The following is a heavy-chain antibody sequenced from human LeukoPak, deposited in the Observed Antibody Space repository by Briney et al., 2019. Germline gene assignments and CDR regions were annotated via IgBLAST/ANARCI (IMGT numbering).Heavy chain of an antibody. V-gene: IGHV1-69*13. CDR3: ARGTGPQYYFDY. CDR2: IIPIFGTA. Sequence: GASVKVSCKASGGTFSSYAISWVRQAPGQGLEWMGGIIPIFGTANYAQKFQSRVTITADESTSTAYMELSSLRSEDTAVYYCARGTGPQYYFDYWGQGTLVTVSS. D-gene: IGHD3/OR15-3a*01. CDR1: GGTFSSYA. J-gene: IGHJ4*02.